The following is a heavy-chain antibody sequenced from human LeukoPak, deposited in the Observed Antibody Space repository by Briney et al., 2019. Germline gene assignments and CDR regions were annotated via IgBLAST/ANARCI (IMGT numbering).Heavy chain of an antibody. CDR3: ARFYGSGTYWTYYFDY. CDR2: VFYSGST. V-gene: IGHV4-59*01. Sequence: SETLSLTCTLSGGSISPYYWSWIRQPPGKGLEWIGYVFYSGSTNYNPSLKSRVTISVDTSKNQFSLKLSSVTAADTAVYFCARFYGSGTYWTYYFDYWSQGTLVTVSS. D-gene: IGHD3-10*01. J-gene: IGHJ4*02. CDR1: GGSISPYY.